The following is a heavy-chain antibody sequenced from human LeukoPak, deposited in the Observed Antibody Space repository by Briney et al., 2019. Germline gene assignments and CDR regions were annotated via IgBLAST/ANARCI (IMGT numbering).Heavy chain of an antibody. CDR1: GESITTHY. J-gene: IGHJ4*02. CDR2: VYDTGST. CDR3: AREKIAMRAFDS. D-gene: IGHD2-2*01. Sequence: PSETLSLTCTVSGESITTHYWTWIRQPPGKGLEWIGYVYDTGSTDYNPSLKSRVTISVDTSKNQFSLRLNSVTAADTAIYYCAREKIAMRAFDSWGQGTLVTVSS. V-gene: IGHV4-59*11.